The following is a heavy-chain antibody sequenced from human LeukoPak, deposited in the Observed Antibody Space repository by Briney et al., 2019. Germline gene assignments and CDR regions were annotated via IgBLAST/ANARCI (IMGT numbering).Heavy chain of an antibody. V-gene: IGHV4-4*02. Sequence: SETLSLTCAVSGGSISSSNWWSWVRQPPGKGLEWIGEIYHSGSTNYNPSLKSRVTISVDKSKNQFPLKLSSVTAADTAVYYCARGTAKYSSSSSYFDYWGQGTLVTVSS. J-gene: IGHJ4*02. CDR3: ARGTAKYSSSSSYFDY. CDR1: GGSISSSNW. CDR2: IYHSGST. D-gene: IGHD6-6*01.